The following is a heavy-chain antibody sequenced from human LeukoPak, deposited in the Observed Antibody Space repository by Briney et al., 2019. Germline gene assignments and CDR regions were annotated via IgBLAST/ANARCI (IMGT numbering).Heavy chain of an antibody. J-gene: IGHJ4*02. D-gene: IGHD5-18*01. CDR1: GYTFTSYG. V-gene: IGHV1-18*01. Sequence: ASVKVSCKASGYTFTSYGISWVRQAPGQGLEWMGWISAYIGNTNYAQKLQGRVSMTTDTSTSTAYMELRSLRSDDTAVYYCARAGSGYSYGRDNFLRYYFDYWGQGTLVTVSS. CDR2: ISAYIGNT. CDR3: ARAGSGYSYGRDNFLRYYFDY.